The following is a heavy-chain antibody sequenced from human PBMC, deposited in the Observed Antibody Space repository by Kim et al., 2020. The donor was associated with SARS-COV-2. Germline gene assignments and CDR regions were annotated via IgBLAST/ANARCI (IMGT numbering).Heavy chain of an antibody. Sequence: GRTNPNPSLKSRITRSVDTSKNQFSMKLSSVTAADTAVYYCARDGDAFDIWGQGTMVTVSS. V-gene: IGHV4-59*01. CDR2: GRT. CDR3: ARDGDAFDI. J-gene: IGHJ3*02.